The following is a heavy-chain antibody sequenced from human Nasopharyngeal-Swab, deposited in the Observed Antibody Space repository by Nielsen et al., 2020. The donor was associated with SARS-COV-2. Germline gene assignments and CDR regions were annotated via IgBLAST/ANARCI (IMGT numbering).Heavy chain of an antibody. D-gene: IGHD3/OR15-3a*01. CDR2: IYYTGSA. CDR3: ARWVPFRRGTGRPSFYYFGMDV. V-gene: IGHV4-59*01. J-gene: IGHJ6*02. CDR1: GDSISPNY. Sequence: SETLSLTCTVSGDSISPNYWSWIRQSPGKRLEWIGDIYYTGSADYSPSLRTRATISVDRSKNRFSLELTSVTTADTAVYYCARWVPFRRGTGRPSFYYFGMDVWGQGTTVTVSS.